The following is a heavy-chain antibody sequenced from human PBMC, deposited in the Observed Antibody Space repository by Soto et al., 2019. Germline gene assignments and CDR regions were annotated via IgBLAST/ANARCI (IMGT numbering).Heavy chain of an antibody. J-gene: IGHJ4*02. CDR3: AADVGGYIYGLARH. D-gene: IGHD4-17*01. V-gene: IGHV3-74*01. CDR1: GFTFRTYW. Sequence: PGGSLRLSCAASGFTFRTYWMHWVRQVPGKGLMWVSRINTDGTNTTYADAVKGRFTISRDNAKNTLLLQMSSLRAEDTAVYYCAADVGGYIYGLARHWGPGTLVTVSS. CDR2: INTDGTNT.